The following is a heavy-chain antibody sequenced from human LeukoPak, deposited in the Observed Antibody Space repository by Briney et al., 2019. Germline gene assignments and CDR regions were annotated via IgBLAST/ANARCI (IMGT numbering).Heavy chain of an antibody. CDR1: GGSISSGGYY. D-gene: IGHD5-24*01. CDR2: IYYSGSA. J-gene: IGHJ5*02. Sequence: SETLSLTCTVSGGSISSGGYYWSWIRQAPGKGLEWIGYIYYSGSANYNPSLKSRVTISVDTSKNQFSLRLSSVTAADTAVYYCARGREMATLKAFDPWGQGTLVTVSS. CDR3: ARGREMATLKAFDP. V-gene: IGHV4-61*08.